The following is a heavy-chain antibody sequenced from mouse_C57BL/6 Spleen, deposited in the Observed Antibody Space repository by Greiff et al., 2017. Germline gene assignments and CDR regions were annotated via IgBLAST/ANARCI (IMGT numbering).Heavy chain of an antibody. CDR1: GFTFSDYY. V-gene: IGHV5-16*01. CDR2: INYDGSST. CDR3: AREGPFYAMDY. J-gene: IGHJ4*01. Sequence: KLVESEGGLVQPGSSMKLSCTASGFTFSDYYMAWVRQVPEKGLEWVANINYDGSSTYYLDSLKSRFIISRDNAKNILYLQMSSLKSEDTATYYCAREGPFYAMDYWGQGTSVTVSS.